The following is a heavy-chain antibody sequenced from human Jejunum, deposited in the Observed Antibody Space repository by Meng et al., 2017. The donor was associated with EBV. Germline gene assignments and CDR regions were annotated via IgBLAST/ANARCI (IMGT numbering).Heavy chain of an antibody. Sequence: QGQGEDPGPGLVPPSGTLSLTCPVSGVSSSSSHWWSWGRKAPGEGLEWIEEIYYTGRTNYNPSLKSRVSMSIDKSKNQFSLNLNSVTVADTAVYYCATSMSGYSYGYSWGQGTLVTASS. CDR2: IYYTGRT. J-gene: IGHJ5*02. CDR1: GVSSSSSHW. CDR3: ATSMSGYSYGYS. D-gene: IGHD5-12*01. V-gene: IGHV4-4*02.